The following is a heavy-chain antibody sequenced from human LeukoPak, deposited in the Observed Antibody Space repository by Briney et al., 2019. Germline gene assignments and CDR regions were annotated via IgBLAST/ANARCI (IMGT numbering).Heavy chain of an antibody. CDR3: AKDRLQGGSFDY. D-gene: IGHD3-16*01. J-gene: IGHJ4*02. CDR1: GFTFSSYA. CDR2: ISGSGDST. Sequence: SGGSLRLSCAASGFTFSSYAMSWVRQAPGKGLEWVSAISGSGDSTYYADSVKGRFTIARDNSKNTLYLQMNSLRAEDTAVYYCAKDRLQGGSFDYWGQGSLVTVSS. V-gene: IGHV3-23*01.